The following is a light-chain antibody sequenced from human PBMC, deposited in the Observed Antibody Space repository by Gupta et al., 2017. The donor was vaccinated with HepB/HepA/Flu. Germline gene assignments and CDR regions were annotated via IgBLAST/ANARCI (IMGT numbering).Light chain of an antibody. Sequence: QSVLTQPPSASGAPGLRVTISCSGSTSNIGTKYVYWYEQFPGTAPKRLIYRKSQRFSGVTDRFSAYTSGNYSSSATSGLRSEDEADYYCAASDARMKTVVFGGGTKLTVL. V-gene: IGLV1-47*01. CDR2: RKS. CDR3: AASDARMKTVV. J-gene: IGLJ2*01. CDR1: TSNIGTKY.